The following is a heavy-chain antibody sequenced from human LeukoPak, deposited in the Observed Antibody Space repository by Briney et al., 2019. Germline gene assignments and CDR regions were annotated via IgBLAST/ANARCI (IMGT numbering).Heavy chain of an antibody. J-gene: IGHJ4*02. D-gene: IGHD3-10*01. CDR3: AKDRQLWFGELFDY. V-gene: IGHV3-23*01. CDR2: ISGSGGST. CDR1: GFIFSSYA. Sequence: GGSLRLSCAASGFIFSSYAMSWVRQAPGKGLEWVSAISGSGGSTYYADSVKGRFTISRDNSKNTLYLQMDSLRAEDTAVYYCAKDRQLWFGELFDYWGQGTLVTVSS.